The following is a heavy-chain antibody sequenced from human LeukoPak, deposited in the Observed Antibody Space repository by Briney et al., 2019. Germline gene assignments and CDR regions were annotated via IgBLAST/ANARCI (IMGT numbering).Heavy chain of an antibody. Sequence: PSETLSLTCAVYGGSFSGYYWSWVRQAPGKGLEWISGISGSGDSKYYADSVKGRFTISRDNSKNTLYLQMDSLRVEDTAIYYCANGALWGQGTLVTVSS. CDR3: ANGAL. V-gene: IGHV3-23*01. CDR2: ISGSGDSK. CDR1: GGSFSGYY. J-gene: IGHJ4*02.